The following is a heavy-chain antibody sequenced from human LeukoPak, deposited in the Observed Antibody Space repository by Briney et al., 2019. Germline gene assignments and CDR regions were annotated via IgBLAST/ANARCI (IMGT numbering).Heavy chain of an antibody. V-gene: IGHV4-34*01. J-gene: IGHJ4*02. Sequence: SETLSLTCAVYGGSFSGYYWSWIRQPPGKGLEWIGEINHSGSTNYNPSLKSRVTISVDTSKNQFSLKLSSVTAVDTAVYYCARGPPYYGSGSYSSDYWGQGTLVTVSS. CDR3: ARGPPYYGSGSYSSDY. CDR2: INHSGST. CDR1: GGSFSGYY. D-gene: IGHD3-10*01.